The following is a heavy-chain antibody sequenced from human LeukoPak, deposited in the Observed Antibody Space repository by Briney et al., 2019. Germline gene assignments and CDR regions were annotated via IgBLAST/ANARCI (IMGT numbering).Heavy chain of an antibody. CDR2: LYSDGNK. J-gene: IGHJ4*02. CDR3: ARGVEPLAANSLAY. CDR1: GFTVITNN. Sequence: AGSLRPSCAASGFTVITNNMTWDRQAPPKGLEWVSVLYSDGNKKYADSVQCRFTISRDNSKNTLYLEMNSLSPDDTAVYYCARGVEPLAANSLAYWGEGTLVTVSS. V-gene: IGHV3-53*01. D-gene: IGHD1-14*01.